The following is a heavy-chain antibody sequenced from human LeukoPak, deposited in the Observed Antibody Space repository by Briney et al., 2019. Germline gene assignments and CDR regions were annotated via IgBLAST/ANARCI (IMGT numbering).Heavy chain of an antibody. CDR2: ISSSSSSYI. CDR1: GFTFSSYS. CDR3: ARGRMRGYFDWYPSYYFDY. D-gene: IGHD3-9*01. J-gene: IGHJ4*02. V-gene: IGHV3-21*01. Sequence: GGSLRLSCAASGFTFSSYSMNWVRQAPGKGLEWVSSISSSSSSYIYYADSVKGRFTISRDNAKNSLYLQMNSLRAEDTAVYYCARGRMRGYFDWYPSYYFDYWGQGTLVTVSS.